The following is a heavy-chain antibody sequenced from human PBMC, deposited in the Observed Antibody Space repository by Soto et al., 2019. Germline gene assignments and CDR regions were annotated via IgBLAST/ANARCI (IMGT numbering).Heavy chain of an antibody. J-gene: IGHJ4*02. CDR3: GRLKTGYALYYFDY. V-gene: IGHV3-23*01. CDR1: GFIFTEYG. CDR2: ISGSGGAT. D-gene: IGHD3-9*01. Sequence: EVQLLESGGGVVQPGGSLSLSCAASGFIFTEYGLRWVRQAPGKGLEWVSGISGSGGATYYADSVQGRFTISKDFSKNTLFLQMSGLRAEDTAVYFCGRLKTGYALYYFDYWGQGSLVTVSS.